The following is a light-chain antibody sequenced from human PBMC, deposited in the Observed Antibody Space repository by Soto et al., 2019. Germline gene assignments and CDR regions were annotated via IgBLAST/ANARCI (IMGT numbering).Light chain of an antibody. J-gene: IGLJ3*02. CDR2: AYT. CDR3: QSYDTSLSDSWV. Sequence: QSVLTQPPSVSGAPGQRVTISCTGSSSNIGAGYDVHWYQHLPGTVPKLLIYAYTYRPSGVPDRFSGSKSGTSASLAITGLQAEDEADYYCQSYDTSLSDSWVFGGGTKVTVL. V-gene: IGLV1-40*01. CDR1: SSNIGAGYD.